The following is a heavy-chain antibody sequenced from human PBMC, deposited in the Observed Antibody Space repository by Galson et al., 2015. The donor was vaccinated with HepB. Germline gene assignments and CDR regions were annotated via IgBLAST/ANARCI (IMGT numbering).Heavy chain of an antibody. V-gene: IGHV2-70*01. Sequence: PALVKPTQTLTLTCTFSGFSLSTSGMCVSWIRQPPGKALEWLALIDWDDDKYYSTSLKTRLTISKDTSKNQVVLTMTNMDPVDTATYYCARIRRRIGSSWYRGEHDYWGQGTLVTVSS. CDR1: GFSLSTSGMC. J-gene: IGHJ4*02. CDR2: IDWDDDK. D-gene: IGHD6-13*01. CDR3: ARIRRRIGSSWYRGEHDY.